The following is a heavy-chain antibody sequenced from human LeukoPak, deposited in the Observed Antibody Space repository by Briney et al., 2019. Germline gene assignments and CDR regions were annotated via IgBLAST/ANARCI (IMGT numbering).Heavy chain of an antibody. J-gene: IGHJ4*02. V-gene: IGHV3-48*04. CDR3: ARDLGWDIVATTG. CDR2: ISSISSTI. D-gene: IGHD5-12*01. CDR1: GFTFSSYS. Sequence: GGSLRLSCAASGFTFSSYSMNWVRQAPGKGLEWVSYISSISSTIYYADSVKGRFTISRDNAKNSLYLQMNSLRAEDTAVYYCARDLGWDIVATTGWGQGTLVTVSS.